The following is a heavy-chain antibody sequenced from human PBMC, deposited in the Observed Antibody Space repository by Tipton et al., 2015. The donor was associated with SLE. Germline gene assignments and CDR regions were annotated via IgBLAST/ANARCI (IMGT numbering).Heavy chain of an antibody. D-gene: IGHD5-24*01. CDR1: GGSFSGYS. V-gene: IGHV4-38-2*01. CDR3: ARVEMATIKD. Sequence: TLSLTCAVYGGSFSGYSWGCIRQPPGKGLEWIGTIYHSGGTYYNPSLKSRVTISVDTSKNQFSLQLSSVTAADTAVYYCARVEMATIKDWGQGTLVTVSS. J-gene: IGHJ4*02. CDR2: IYHSGGT.